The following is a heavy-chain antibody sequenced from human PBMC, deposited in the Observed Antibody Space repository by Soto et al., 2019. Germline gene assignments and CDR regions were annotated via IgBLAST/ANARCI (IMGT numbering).Heavy chain of an antibody. V-gene: IGHV3-30*18. CDR2: ISYDGSNK. CDR3: AKGVDFWSGSATAYYGMDV. CDR1: GFHFSSYV. D-gene: IGHD3-3*01. Sequence: GGSLRLSCAAAGFHFSSYVMHWVRQAPGKGLEWVAVISYDGSNKYYADSVKGRFTISRDNSKNTLYLQMNSLRAEDTAVYYCAKGVDFWSGSATAYYGMDVWGQGTTVTVSS. J-gene: IGHJ6*02.